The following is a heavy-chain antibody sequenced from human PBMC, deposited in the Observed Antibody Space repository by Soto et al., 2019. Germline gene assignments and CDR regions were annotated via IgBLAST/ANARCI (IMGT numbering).Heavy chain of an antibody. J-gene: IGHJ6*02. CDR2: ISGTGDTK. D-gene: IGHD2-21*01. CDR1: GFFLSDYY. CDR3: AIGGGQICYQGMDV. V-gene: IGHV3-11*01. Sequence: GRPLRLSCAASGFFLSDYYLSWIRQAPGKGLECVAYISGTGDTKYIAGSVKGRFSVSTDNPKKTLCLQMTSLRADDTAVYYCAIGGGQICYQGMDVWGQGTAVTVSS.